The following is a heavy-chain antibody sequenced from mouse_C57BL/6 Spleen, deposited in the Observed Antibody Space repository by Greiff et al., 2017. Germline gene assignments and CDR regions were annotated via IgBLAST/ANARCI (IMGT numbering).Heavy chain of an antibody. CDR2: IDPEDGET. CDR3: SRSGGTAQANYYAMDY. V-gene: IGHV14-2*01. J-gene: IGHJ4*01. D-gene: IGHD3-2*02. CDR1: GFNIKDYY. Sequence: EVKLMESGAELVKPGASVKLSCTASGFNIKDYYMHWVKQRTEQGLEWIGRIDPEDGETKYAPKFQGKATITADTSSNTAYLQLSSLTSEDTAVYYWSRSGGTAQANYYAMDYWGQGTSVTVSS.